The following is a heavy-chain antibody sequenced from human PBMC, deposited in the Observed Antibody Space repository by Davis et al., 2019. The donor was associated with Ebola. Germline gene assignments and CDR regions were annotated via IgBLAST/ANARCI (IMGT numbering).Heavy chain of an antibody. CDR1: GFIFSTYV. D-gene: IGHD2/OR15-2a*01. J-gene: IGHJ3*01. CDR3: AKDNRNIWSEV. V-gene: IGHV3-23*01. CDR2: CTSADT. Sequence: PWGSLRLSCSASGFIFSTYVMSWVRQAPGKGLEWVSTYCTSADTYYADSVKGRFTISRDNSKNTLYLQMNGLRVEDTAIYYCAKDNRNIWSEVWGQGTMVTVSS.